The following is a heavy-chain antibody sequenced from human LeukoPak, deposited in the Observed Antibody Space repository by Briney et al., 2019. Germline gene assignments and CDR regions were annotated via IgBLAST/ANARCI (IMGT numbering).Heavy chain of an antibody. CDR1: GFTFGKYW. V-gene: IGHV3-7*03. Sequence: QAGGSLRLSCVASGFTFGKYWMSWVRQAPGKGLELVANIKLDGSEKNYADSVKGRFTISRDNTKNSLYLQMSSLRAEDTAVFYCARDQYDTWSRRGNFDSWGQGTLVIVSS. CDR3: ARDQYDTWSRRGNFDS. CDR2: IKLDGSEK. J-gene: IGHJ4*02. D-gene: IGHD3/OR15-3a*01.